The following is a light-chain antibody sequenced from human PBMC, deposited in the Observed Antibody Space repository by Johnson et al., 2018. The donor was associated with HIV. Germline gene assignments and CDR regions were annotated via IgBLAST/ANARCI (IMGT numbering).Light chain of an antibody. CDR3: GTWDTSLRVGF. CDR2: DNN. J-gene: IGLJ1*01. Sequence: QSVLTQPPSVSAAPGQKVTISCSGSSSNIGNNYVSWYQQIPGRAPKLLIYDNNKRPSGIPDRFSGSKSGTSATLGITGLQTGDEADYYCGTWDTSLRVGFSGTGTKVTVL. CDR1: SSNIGNNY. V-gene: IGLV1-51*01.